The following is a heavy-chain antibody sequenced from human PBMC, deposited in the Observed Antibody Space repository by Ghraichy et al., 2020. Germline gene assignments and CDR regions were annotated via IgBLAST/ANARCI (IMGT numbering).Heavy chain of an antibody. V-gene: IGHV3-53*01. CDR2: IYSGGST. Sequence: GGSLRLSCAASGFTVSSNYMSWVRQAPGKGLEWVSVIYSGGSTYYADSVKGRFTISRDNSKNTLYLQMNSLRAEDTAVYYCARAAVAGTGVEADYYYYYGMDVWGQGTTVTVSS. J-gene: IGHJ6*02. CDR1: GFTVSSNY. CDR3: ARAAVAGTGVEADYYYYYGMDV. D-gene: IGHD6-19*01.